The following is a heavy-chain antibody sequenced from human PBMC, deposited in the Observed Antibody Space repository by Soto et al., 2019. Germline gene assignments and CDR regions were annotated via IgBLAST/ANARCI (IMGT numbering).Heavy chain of an antibody. CDR3: ATSVVTAIRYYYYGMDF. D-gene: IGHD2-21*02. CDR1: GDTNTELS. CDR2: FDPEDDET. J-gene: IGHJ6*02. V-gene: IGHV1-24*01. Sequence: ASVKVSCKVSGDTNTELSMHWVRQAPGKELEWMGCFDPEDDETIYAQKFQGRVTMTEDTSTDTAYMELSSLRSEDTAVYYCATSVVTAIRYYYYGMDFRGQGTTDTVS.